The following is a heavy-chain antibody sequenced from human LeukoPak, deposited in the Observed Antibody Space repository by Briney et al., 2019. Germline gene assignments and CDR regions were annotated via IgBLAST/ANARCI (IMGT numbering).Heavy chain of an antibody. CDR3: AAYCSTTSCYGVDY. V-gene: IGHV3-48*02. D-gene: IGHD2-2*01. CDR2: ISGGGSSI. CDR1: GLTFRIYS. Sequence: GGSLRLSCAASGLTFRIYSMNWVRQAPRRGLGWVSYISGGGSSIYYADSVKGRFTISRDNAKNSLYLQMHSLRDEDTAVYYCAAYCSTTSCYGVDYWGQGTLVTVSS. J-gene: IGHJ4*02.